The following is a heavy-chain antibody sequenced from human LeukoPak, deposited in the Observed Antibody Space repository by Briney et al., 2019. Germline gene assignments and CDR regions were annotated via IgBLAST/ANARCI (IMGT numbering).Heavy chain of an antibody. CDR3: AKSPGGVVSTSFDN. Sequence: GGSLRLSCAASGFTFSTYAMSWVRQAPGKGLEWVSVISVSGGSTYYADSVKGRFTISRDNSKNTLYLQMNSWRAEDTAVYYCAKSPGGVVSTSFDNWGQGTLVTVSS. CDR1: GFTFSTYA. J-gene: IGHJ4*02. V-gene: IGHV3-23*01. CDR2: ISVSGGST. D-gene: IGHD2-2*01.